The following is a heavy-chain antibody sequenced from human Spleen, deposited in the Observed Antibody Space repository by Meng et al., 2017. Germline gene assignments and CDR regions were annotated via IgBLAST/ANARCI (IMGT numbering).Heavy chain of an antibody. D-gene: IGHD2-15*01. Sequence: QAQMHQPVPGLCNPSQTPSLTFAISGDSVSSNSVAWNWIRQSPSRGLEWLGRTYYRSRWYKDYAVSVKSRITINPDTSKNEFSLQLNSVTPEDTAVYFCARGTATLDFWGHGTLVTVSS. CDR2: TYYRSRWYK. CDR1: GDSVSSNSVA. J-gene: IGHJ4*01. CDR3: ARGTATLDF. V-gene: IGHV6-1*01.